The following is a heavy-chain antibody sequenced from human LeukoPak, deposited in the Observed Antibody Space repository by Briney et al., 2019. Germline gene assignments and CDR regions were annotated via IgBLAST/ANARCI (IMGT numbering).Heavy chain of an antibody. J-gene: IGHJ4*02. CDR2: IYYSGST. V-gene: IGHV4-59*08. CDR3: ATLPVDTAMGIDY. Sequence: SETLSLTCTVSGGSISSYYWSWIRQPPGKGLEWIGYIYYSGSTNYNPSLKSRVTISVDTSKNQFSLKLSSVTAADTAVYYCATLPVDTAMGIDYWGQGTLVTVSS. CDR1: GGSISSYY. D-gene: IGHD5-18*01.